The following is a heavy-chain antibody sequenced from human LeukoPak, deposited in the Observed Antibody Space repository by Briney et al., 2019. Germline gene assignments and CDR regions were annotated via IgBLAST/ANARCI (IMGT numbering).Heavy chain of an antibody. V-gene: IGHV1-69*05. D-gene: IGHD3-22*01. Sequence: SVKVSCKASGGTFSSYAISWVRQAPGQGLEWMGGIIPIFGRPTYAQKFQGRVTITTDESTSPAYMALSSLSSEDTAVYSCAGKLYYDRSGYYFAAFDIWGQGTMVTVSS. CDR1: GGTFSSYA. J-gene: IGHJ3*02. CDR2: IIPIFGRP. CDR3: AGKLYYDRSGYYFAAFDI.